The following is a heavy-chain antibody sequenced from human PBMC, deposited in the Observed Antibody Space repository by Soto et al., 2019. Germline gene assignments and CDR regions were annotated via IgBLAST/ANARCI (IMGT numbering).Heavy chain of an antibody. V-gene: IGHV3-30*18. CDR1: GFTFSSYG. CDR2: ISYDGSNK. Sequence: PGGSLRLSCAASGFTFSSYGMHWVRQAPGKGLEWVAVISYDGSNKYYADSVKGRFTISRDNSKNTLYLQMNSLRAEDTAVYYCAKDRVTIVWGAIDEWGKGSLVTVYS. D-gene: IGHD3-10*01. J-gene: IGHJ4*02. CDR3: AKDRVTIVWGAIDE.